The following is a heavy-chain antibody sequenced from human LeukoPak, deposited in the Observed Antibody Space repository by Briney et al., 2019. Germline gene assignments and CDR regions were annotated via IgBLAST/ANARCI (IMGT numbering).Heavy chain of an antibody. CDR3: ARDQANCSGGSCLVDYYYYYYMDV. CDR1: GGSISSSSYY. Sequence: SETLSLTCTVSGGSISSSSYYWGWIRQPPGKGLEWIGSIYYSGSTYYNPSLKSRVTISVDTSKNQFSLKLSSVTAADTAVYYCARDQANCSGGSCLVDYYYYYYMDVWGKGTTVTVSS. CDR2: IYYSGST. J-gene: IGHJ6*03. D-gene: IGHD2-15*01. V-gene: IGHV4-39*07.